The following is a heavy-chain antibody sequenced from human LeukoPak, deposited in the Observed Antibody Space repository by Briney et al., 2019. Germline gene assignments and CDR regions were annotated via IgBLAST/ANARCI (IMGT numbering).Heavy chain of an antibody. CDR1: GFTFSDGW. D-gene: IGHD3-3*01. V-gene: IGHV3-48*01. Sequence: GGSLRLSCAASGFTFSDGWMNWVRQAPGKGLEWVSYISSSGSAIYYADSVKGRFTISRDNAKNSLYLQMNSLRAEDTAVYYCAREGYGDYYLDYWGQGTPVTVSS. CDR2: ISSSGSAI. J-gene: IGHJ4*02. CDR3: AREGYGDYYLDY.